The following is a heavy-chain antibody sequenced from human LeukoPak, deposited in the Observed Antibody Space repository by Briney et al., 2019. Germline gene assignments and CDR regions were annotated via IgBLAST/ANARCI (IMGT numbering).Heavy chain of an antibody. CDR2: ISGSGDST. J-gene: IGHJ4*02. V-gene: IGHV3-23*01. CDR1: GFTFSNYA. D-gene: IGHD6-19*01. CDR3: AKVSSGWSDPFDY. Sequence: GSLRLSCAASGFTFSNYAMSWVRQAPGKGLEWVSSISGSGDSTYYADSVKGRLTISRDTSKNTLYLQMNSLRAEDTAVYYCAKVSSGWSDPFDYWGQGTLVTVSS.